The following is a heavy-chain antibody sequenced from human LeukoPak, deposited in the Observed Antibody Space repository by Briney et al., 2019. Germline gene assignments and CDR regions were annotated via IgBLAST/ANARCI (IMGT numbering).Heavy chain of an antibody. CDR3: ARPRLRGLSWYFDL. J-gene: IGHJ2*01. D-gene: IGHD4-17*01. CDR1: GSSISSYY. CDR2: IYYSGST. V-gene: IGHV4-59*01. Sequence: TSEALSLTCTVSGSSISSYYWSWIRQPPGKGLEWIGYIYYSGSTNYNPSLKSRVTISVDTSKNQFSLKLSSVTAADTAVYYCARPRLRGLSWYFDLWGSGTLVTVSS.